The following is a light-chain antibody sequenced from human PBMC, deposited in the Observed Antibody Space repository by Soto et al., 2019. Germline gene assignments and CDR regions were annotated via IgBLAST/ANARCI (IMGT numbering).Light chain of an antibody. J-gene: IGLJ2*01. V-gene: IGLV1-40*01. CDR3: QSYDSSLLHVV. Sequence: QSVLTQPPSVSGAPGQRVTISCTGSSSNVGAGFDVHWYQHLRGTAPKLLIYGNNNRPSGVPDRFSGFKSGTSASLAITGLQAEDEADYYCQSYDSSLLHVVFGGGTKLTVL. CDR1: SSNVGAGFD. CDR2: GNN.